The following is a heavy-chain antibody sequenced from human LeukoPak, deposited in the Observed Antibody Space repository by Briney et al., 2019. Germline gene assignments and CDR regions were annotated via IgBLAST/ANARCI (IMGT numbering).Heavy chain of an antibody. Sequence: ASVTVSCTASGRTFSSYAISWVRQAPGQGLEWMGGIIPIFGTANYAQKFQGRVTITADESTSTAYMELSSLRSEDTAVYYCARGIGGHNWFDPWGQGTLVTVSS. CDR2: IIPIFGTA. D-gene: IGHD2-15*01. V-gene: IGHV1-69*13. CDR3: ARGIGGHNWFDP. CDR1: GRTFSSYA. J-gene: IGHJ5*02.